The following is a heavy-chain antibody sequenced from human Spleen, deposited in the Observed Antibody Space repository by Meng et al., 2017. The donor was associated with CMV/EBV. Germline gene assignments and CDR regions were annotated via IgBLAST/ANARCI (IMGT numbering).Heavy chain of an antibody. CDR2: IYSGGNT. D-gene: IGHD2-2*02. CDR3: ARDPRGPIVVVPAAIREGGMDV. J-gene: IGHJ6*02. CDR1: GFTVSSNY. Sequence: GESLKISCAASGFTVSSNYMTWVRQAPGKGLEWVSVIYSGGNTYYADSVKGRFTISRDNSKNTLYLQMNSLRAEDTAVYYCARDPRGPIVVVPAAIREGGMDVWGQGTTVTVSS. V-gene: IGHV3-66*02.